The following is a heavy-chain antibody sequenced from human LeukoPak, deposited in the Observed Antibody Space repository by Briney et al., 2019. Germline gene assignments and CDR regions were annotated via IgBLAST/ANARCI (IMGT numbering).Heavy chain of an antibody. CDR2: IKQDGSEK. CDR3: ARVYRSYSFDAFDI. CDR1: GFTFSSYW. J-gene: IGHJ3*02. Sequence: GGSLRLSCAAPGFTFSSYWMSWVRQAPGKGLEWVANIKQDGSEKYYVDSVKGRFTISRDNAKNSLYLQMNSLRAEDTAVYYCARVYRSYSFDAFDIWGQGTMVTVSS. V-gene: IGHV3-7*01. D-gene: IGHD1-14*01.